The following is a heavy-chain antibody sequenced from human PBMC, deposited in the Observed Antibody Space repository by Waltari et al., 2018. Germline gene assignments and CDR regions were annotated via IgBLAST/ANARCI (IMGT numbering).Heavy chain of an antibody. CDR1: GFTFSSYG. Sequence: QVQLVESGGGVVQPGRSLRLSCAASGFTFSSYGLHWVRKAPGKGLEWVAVIWYDGSNKYYADSVKGRFTISRDNSKNTLYLQMNSLRAEDTAVYYCAKDAVEGGSYSDYWGQGTLVTVSS. CDR2: IWYDGSNK. J-gene: IGHJ4*02. D-gene: IGHD1-26*01. V-gene: IGHV3-33*06. CDR3: AKDAVEGGSYSDY.